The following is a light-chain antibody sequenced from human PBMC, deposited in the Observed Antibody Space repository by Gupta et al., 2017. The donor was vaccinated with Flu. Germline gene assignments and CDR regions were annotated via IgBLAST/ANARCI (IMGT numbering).Light chain of an antibody. CDR1: QSRLHSNVYNY. V-gene: IGKV2-28*01. J-gene: IGKJ2*01. CDR2: LGS. Sequence: DIVVTQYSLSLSVTPGEPASLSCRSRQSRLHSNVYNYLDWYLQKPGRSPQLLFYLGSTRASGVPDRFSVTGSGTDFTLKISTVEAEDVGVYYCMQALQYPPTFGQGTKLEIK. CDR3: MQALQYPPT.